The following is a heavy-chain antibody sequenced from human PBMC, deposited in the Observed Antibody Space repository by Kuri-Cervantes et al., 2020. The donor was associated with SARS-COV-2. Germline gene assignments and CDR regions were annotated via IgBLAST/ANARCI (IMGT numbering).Heavy chain of an antibody. CDR2: INDSGDT. V-gene: IGHV4-34*01. CDR1: GGSFSGYQ. CDR3: ARFFDY. Sequence: SQTLSLTCAVYGGSFSGYQWSWIRQTPGMGLEWIGQINDSGDTKYNPSLKSRVIVSMDKSKNQFSLKLGSVTAADTAIYYCARFFDYWGQGTLVTVSS. J-gene: IGHJ4*02.